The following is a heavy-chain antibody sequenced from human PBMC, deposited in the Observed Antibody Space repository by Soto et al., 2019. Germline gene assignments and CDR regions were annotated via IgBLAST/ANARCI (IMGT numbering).Heavy chain of an antibody. V-gene: IGHV3-23*01. CDR2: ISAPGVGT. J-gene: IGHJ4*02. CDR1: GFTFSSYA. D-gene: IGHD3-16*01. Sequence: GGSLRLSCTASGFTFSSYAVSWVRQAPGKGLEWVSLISAPGVGTYYADSVKGRFTISRDNSKNTVYLQMDSLRAEDTALYYRAKGRRAGGNCGFYFEYCGRGTLVTVSS. CDR3: AKGRRAGGNCGFYFEY.